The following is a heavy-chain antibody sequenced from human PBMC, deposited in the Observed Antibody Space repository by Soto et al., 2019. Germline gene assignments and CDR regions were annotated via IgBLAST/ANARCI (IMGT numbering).Heavy chain of an antibody. V-gene: IGHV3-21*06. CDR1: GFALTCYS. CDR2: ISSTTNYI. CDR3: ARESEDLTANLDY. J-gene: IGHJ4*02. Sequence: GSRSLPCAVSGFALTCYSTNWVRQAPGKGLEGVSSISSTTNYIQYGDSMKGRFTISRDNAKNSLYLEMNSLRAEDTAGYYWARESEDLTANLDYWDQGTLVIASS.